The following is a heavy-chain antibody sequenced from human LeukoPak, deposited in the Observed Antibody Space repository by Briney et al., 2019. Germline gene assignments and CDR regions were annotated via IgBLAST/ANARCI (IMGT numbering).Heavy chain of an antibody. V-gene: IGHV3-23*01. CDR1: GFTFSSYA. CDR3: AKQLGYCSDGSCYFPY. J-gene: IGHJ4*02. D-gene: IGHD2-15*01. CDR2: ISNNGGYT. Sequence: GGSLRLSCAASGFTFSSYAMRWVRQAPGKGLEWVSAISNNGGYTYYADSVQGRFTISRDNSKSTLCLQMNSLKAEDTAVYYCAKQLGYCSDGSCYFPYWGQGTLVTVSS.